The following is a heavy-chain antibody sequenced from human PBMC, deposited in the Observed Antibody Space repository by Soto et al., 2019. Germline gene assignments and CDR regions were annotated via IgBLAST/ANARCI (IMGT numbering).Heavy chain of an antibody. CDR1: GFTFSSYA. J-gene: IGHJ4*02. CDR3: AKDRKTGSGWYWDY. D-gene: IGHD6-19*01. CDR2: ISASGVSI. V-gene: IGHV3-23*01. Sequence: GGSLRLSCAASGFTFSSYAMSWVRQAPGKGLEWVSGISASGVSIYYADSVKGRFTISRDNSENTLYLQMNSLRAEDTALYYCAKDRKTGSGWYWDYWGQGTLVTVSS.